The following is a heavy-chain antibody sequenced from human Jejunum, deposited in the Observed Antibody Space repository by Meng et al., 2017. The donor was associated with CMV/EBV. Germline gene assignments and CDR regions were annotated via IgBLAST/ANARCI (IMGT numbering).Heavy chain of an antibody. CDR1: GYDFSTYG. V-gene: IGHV5-51*01. J-gene: IGHJ4*02. D-gene: IGHD1-26*01. Sequence: SGYDFSTYGIAWVRHLPGKGLEWIGIIYPDDSDIKYSPSFQGQVTISADQSINTAYLQLNSLKASDSAMYYCARTHYYLPIEIDYWGQGALVTVSS. CDR3: ARTHYYLPIEIDY. CDR2: IYPDDSDI.